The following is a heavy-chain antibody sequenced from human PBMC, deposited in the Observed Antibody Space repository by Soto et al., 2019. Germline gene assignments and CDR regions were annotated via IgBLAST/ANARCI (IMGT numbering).Heavy chain of an antibody. CDR3: TKSYSISYYYYYMDV. Sequence: PGGSLRLSCAASGFTFSSYWMHWVRQAPEKGLVWVSRINSDGSSTSYADSVKGRFTISRDNAKNTLYLQMNSLRAEDTAVYYCTKSYSISYYYYYMDVWGKGTTVTVSS. D-gene: IGHD4-4*01. J-gene: IGHJ6*03. CDR1: GFTFSSYW. CDR2: INSDGSST. V-gene: IGHV3-74*01.